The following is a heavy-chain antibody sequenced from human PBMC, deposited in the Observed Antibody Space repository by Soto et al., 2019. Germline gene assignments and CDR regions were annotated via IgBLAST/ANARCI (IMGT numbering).Heavy chain of an antibody. CDR2: IYYSGST. D-gene: IGHD2-15*01. CDR1: GGSISSSSYY. CDR3: ARQRPTEVVVVAAIRPTRRVPPFDY. J-gene: IGHJ4*02. V-gene: IGHV4-39*01. Sequence: QLQLQESGPGLVKPSETLSLTCTVSGGSISSSSYYWGWIRQPPGKGLEWIGSIYYSGSTYYNPSLKSRVTLSVDTSKNQFSLKLSSVTAADTAVYYCARQRPTEVVVVAAIRPTRRVPPFDYWGQGTLVTVSS.